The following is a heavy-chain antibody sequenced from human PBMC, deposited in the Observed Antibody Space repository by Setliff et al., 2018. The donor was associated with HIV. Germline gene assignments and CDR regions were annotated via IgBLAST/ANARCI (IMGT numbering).Heavy chain of an antibody. CDR1: GYAFTNSG. J-gene: IGHJ6*02. D-gene: IGHD7-27*01. Sequence: GASVKVSCKASGYAFTNSGMHWMRQAPGQRPEWMGCINGGSGKTEYPQKFQSRVTITRDTSASTDYMELSSLRSEDTAVYYCATSPVGTVAYYSGMDVWGQGTTVTVSS. V-gene: IGHV1-3*01. CDR2: INGGSGKT. CDR3: ATSPVGTVAYYSGMDV.